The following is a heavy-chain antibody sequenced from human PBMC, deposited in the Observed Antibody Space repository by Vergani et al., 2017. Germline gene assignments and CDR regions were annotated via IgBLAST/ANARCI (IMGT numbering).Heavy chain of an antibody. J-gene: IGHJ4*02. V-gene: IGHV4-31*03. CDR1: VGSISTGGYY. D-gene: IGHD2-2*01. Sequence: QVHLQESGPGLVKPPETLSLSCTVSVGSISTGGYYWTWIRQRPGKALEWIGFVYDSGNTYYNPSLEGRVSISADTSKNQFSLKLNFVTAANTAVYYCARRSYMPAPPTYYSFDFWGRGTLVTVSS. CDR2: VYDSGNT. CDR3: ARRSYMPAPPTYYSFDF.